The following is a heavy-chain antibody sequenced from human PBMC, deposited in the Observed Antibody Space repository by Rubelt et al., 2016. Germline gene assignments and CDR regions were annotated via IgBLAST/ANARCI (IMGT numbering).Heavy chain of an antibody. Sequence: EVQLVESGGGLVQPGRSLRLSCAASGFTFDDYAMHWVRQAPGKGLEWVSGISWNSGSIGYADSVKGRFTISRHNSKNTLYLQMNSLRAEDTAVYYCASASYYYESSGYLPRHLDYYYGMDVWGQGTTVTVSS. J-gene: IGHJ6*02. CDR3: ASASYYYESSGYLPRHLDYYYGMDV. CDR1: GFTFDDYA. CDR2: ISWNSGSI. D-gene: IGHD3-22*01. V-gene: IGHV3-9*01.